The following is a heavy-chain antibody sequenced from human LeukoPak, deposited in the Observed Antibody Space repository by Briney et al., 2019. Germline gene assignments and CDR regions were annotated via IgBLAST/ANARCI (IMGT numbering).Heavy chain of an antibody. Sequence: VASVKVSCKASGYSFTAFYMHWVRQAPGQAPGQRLEWLGWINPNSGGTNYAQKFQGRVTMTRDTSISTAYMELSRLRSDDTTVYYCARGPAALPSPRADYWGQGTLVTVSS. CDR2: INPNSGGT. J-gene: IGHJ4*02. V-gene: IGHV1-2*02. D-gene: IGHD6-13*01. CDR1: GYSFTAFY. CDR3: ARGPAALPSPRADY.